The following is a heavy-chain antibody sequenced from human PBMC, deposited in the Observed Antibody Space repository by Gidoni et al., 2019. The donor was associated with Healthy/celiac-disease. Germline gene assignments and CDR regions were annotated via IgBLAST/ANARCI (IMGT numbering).Heavy chain of an antibody. CDR3: ARGELWFGIHY. CDR1: GGSFSGYY. D-gene: IGHD3-10*01. Sequence: QVQLQQWGAGLLKSSETLYLTCAVYGGSFSGYYWSWIRQPPGKGLEWIGEINHSGSTNYNPSLKSRVTISVDTSKNQFSLKLSSVTAADTAVYYCARGELWFGIHYWGQGTLVTVSS. J-gene: IGHJ4*02. V-gene: IGHV4-34*01. CDR2: INHSGST.